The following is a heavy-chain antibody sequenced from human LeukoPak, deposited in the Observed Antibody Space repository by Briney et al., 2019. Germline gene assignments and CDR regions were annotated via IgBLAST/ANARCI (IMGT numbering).Heavy chain of an antibody. Sequence: LSLTCAVYGGSFSGYYWSWIRQPPGKGLEWVAVISYDGSNKYYADSVKGRFTISRDNSKNTLYLQMNSLRAEDTAVYYCAKEGYDGSGSYYNAFQHWGQGTLVTVSS. CDR2: ISYDGSNK. D-gene: IGHD3-10*01. CDR1: GGSFSGYY. J-gene: IGHJ1*01. V-gene: IGHV3-30*18. CDR3: AKEGYDGSGSYYNAFQH.